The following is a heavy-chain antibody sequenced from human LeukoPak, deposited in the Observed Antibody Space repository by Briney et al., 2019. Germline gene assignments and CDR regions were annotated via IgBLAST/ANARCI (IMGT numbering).Heavy chain of an antibody. J-gene: IGHJ4*02. V-gene: IGHV1-2*02. CDR3: ALSSRDGYNLDY. CDR2: INPYNGVT. CDR1: GYTFTSYG. Sequence: GSVKVSCKASGYTFTSYGLSWVRQAPGQGLEWMGWINPYNGVTNYAQKFQGRVTMTRDTSISTANLELTRLRSDDTAVYFCALSSRDGYNLDYWGQGTLVTVSS. D-gene: IGHD5-24*01.